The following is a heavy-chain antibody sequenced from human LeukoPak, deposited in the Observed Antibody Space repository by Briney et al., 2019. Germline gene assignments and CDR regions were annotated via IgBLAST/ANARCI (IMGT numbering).Heavy chain of an antibody. V-gene: IGHV1-69*13. CDR2: IIPIFGTA. CDR1: GDTFSSYA. D-gene: IGHD1-26*01. J-gene: IGHJ4*02. CDR3: ARSRDKWEPLLGDY. Sequence: RASVKVSCTASGDTFSSYAISWVRQAPGQGLEWMGGIIPIFGTANYAQKFQGRVTITADESTSTAYMELSSLRSEDTAVYYCARSRDKWEPLLGDYWGQGTLVTVSS.